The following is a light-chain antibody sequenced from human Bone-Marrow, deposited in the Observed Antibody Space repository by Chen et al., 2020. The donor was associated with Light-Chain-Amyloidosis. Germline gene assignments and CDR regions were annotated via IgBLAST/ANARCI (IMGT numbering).Light chain of an antibody. V-gene: IGKV1-12*01. J-gene: IGKJ4*01. Sequence: EIEMTQSPSSVSSSVGDRVTITCRASQDVSNWLAWYQLKPGRAPKLLIYAASTLGSGVPSRFSGSGSGTYFTLTITSLQPEDFASYFCQQANTFPLTFGGGTRVEI. CDR2: AAS. CDR3: QQANTFPLT. CDR1: QDVSNW.